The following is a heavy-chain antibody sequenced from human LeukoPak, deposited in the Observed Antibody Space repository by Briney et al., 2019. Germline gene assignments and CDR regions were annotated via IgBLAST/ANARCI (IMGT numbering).Heavy chain of an antibody. V-gene: IGHV3-7*03. CDR2: LNEDGSKR. J-gene: IGHJ4*02. CDR1: GFAFSSYW. CDR3: ARAVTSMDGY. Sequence: LSXXASGFAFSSYWMTWVRQAPGKGLEWVASLNEDGSKRSYVGSVKGRFTISRDNAQKSLYLQMNSLTAEDTAVYYCARAVTSMDGYWGQGTLVTVSS. D-gene: IGHD5-18*01.